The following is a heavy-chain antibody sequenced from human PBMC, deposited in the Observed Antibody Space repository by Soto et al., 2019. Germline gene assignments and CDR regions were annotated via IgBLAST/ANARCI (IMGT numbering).Heavy chain of an antibody. Sequence: SETLSLTCAVYGGSFSGYYWSWIRQPPGKGLEWIGEINHSGSTNYNPSLKSRVTISVDTSENQFSLKLSSVTAADTAVYYCARGSRVIAAAGKRWSDPWGQGTLVTVSS. CDR3: ARGSRVIAAAGKRWSDP. V-gene: IGHV4-34*01. CDR2: INHSGST. J-gene: IGHJ5*02. CDR1: GGSFSGYY. D-gene: IGHD6-13*01.